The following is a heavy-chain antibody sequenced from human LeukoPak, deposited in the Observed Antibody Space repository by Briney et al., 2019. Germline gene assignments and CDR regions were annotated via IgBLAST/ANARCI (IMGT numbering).Heavy chain of an antibody. CDR3: ATAAGADFFDY. V-gene: IGHV3-23*01. D-gene: IGHD3-3*01. J-gene: IGHJ4*02. CDR1: GFSFRSYA. CDR2: ISGSGGTT. Sequence: GGSLRLSCAASGFSFRSYAMSWVRQSPGMGLEWVSAISGSGGTTDYADSVKGRFTISRDNSKNTLYLQMNSLRAEDTAVYYCATAAGADFFDYWGQGTLVTVSS.